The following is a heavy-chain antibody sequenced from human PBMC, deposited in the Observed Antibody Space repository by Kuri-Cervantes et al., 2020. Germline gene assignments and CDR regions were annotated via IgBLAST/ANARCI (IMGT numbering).Heavy chain of an antibody. CDR2: ISYDGSNK. CDR1: GFTFSSYA. Sequence: GSLRLSCAASGFTFSSYAMHWVRQAPGKGLEWVAVISYDGSNKYYADSVKGRFTISRDNSKNTLYLQMNSLRAKDTAVYYCARDLWGIAAAGTPYYYYGMDVWGQGTTVTVSS. J-gene: IGHJ6*02. D-gene: IGHD6-13*01. CDR3: ARDLWGIAAAGTPYYYYGMDV. V-gene: IGHV3-30*04.